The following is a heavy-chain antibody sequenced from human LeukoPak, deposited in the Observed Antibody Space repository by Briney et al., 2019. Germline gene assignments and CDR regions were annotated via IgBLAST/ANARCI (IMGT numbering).Heavy chain of an antibody. Sequence: SQTLSLTCTVSGGSISSGSYYWSWIRQPAGKGLEWIGRIYTSGSTNYNASLKSRVTISLDTSKNQFSLKLSSVTAADTAVYYCARVSTSDYGGNSGGGSLLIWGQGTLVTVSS. CDR1: GGSISSGSYY. J-gene: IGHJ4*02. V-gene: IGHV4-61*02. D-gene: IGHD4-23*01. CDR3: ARVSTSDYGGNSGGGSLLI. CDR2: IYTSGST.